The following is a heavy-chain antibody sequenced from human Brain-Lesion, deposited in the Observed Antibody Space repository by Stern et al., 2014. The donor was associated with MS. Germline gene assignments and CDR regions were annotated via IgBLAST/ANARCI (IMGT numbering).Heavy chain of an antibody. V-gene: IGHV4-39*01. Sequence: QLQLQESGPGLVKPSETLSLTCTVAGGSVSSTSYAWAWIRQPPGKGLEWIGTIYYSGNTSYSPSLKSRLTLSLATSKNQFSLHLGSVTAADTAVYYCAGEEDIRYCSGGSCTGNWFDPWGQGTLVTVSS. J-gene: IGHJ5*02. CDR3: AGEEDIRYCSGGSCTGNWFDP. D-gene: IGHD2-15*01. CDR1: GGSVSSTSYA. CDR2: IYYSGNT.